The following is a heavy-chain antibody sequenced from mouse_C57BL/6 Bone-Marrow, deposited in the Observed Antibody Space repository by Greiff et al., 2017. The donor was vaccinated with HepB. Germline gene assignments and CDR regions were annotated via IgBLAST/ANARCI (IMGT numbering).Heavy chain of an antibody. D-gene: IGHD1-1*01. V-gene: IGHV1-59*01. J-gene: IGHJ3*01. CDR3: ARLRGAY. CDR1: GYTFTSYW. CDR2: IDPSDSYT. Sequence: VQLQQPGAELVRPGTSVKLSCKASGYTFTSYWMHWVKQRPGQGLEWIGVIDPSDSYTNYNQKFKGKATLTVDTSSSTAYMQLSSLTSEDSAVYYCARLRGAYWGQGTLVTVSA.